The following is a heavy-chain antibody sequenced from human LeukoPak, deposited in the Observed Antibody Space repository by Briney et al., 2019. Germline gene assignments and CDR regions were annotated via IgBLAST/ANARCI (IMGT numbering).Heavy chain of an antibody. V-gene: IGHV4-39*01. Sequence: SETLSLNCTVSGGSISSSSYYWGWIRQPPGKGLEWIGSIYYSGSTYYNPSLKSRVTISVDTSKNQFSLKLSSVTAADTAVYYCARSLDSYGSGDDYWGQGTLVTVSS. CDR2: IYYSGST. CDR1: GGSISSSSYY. J-gene: IGHJ4*02. D-gene: IGHD5-18*01. CDR3: ARSLDSYGSGDDY.